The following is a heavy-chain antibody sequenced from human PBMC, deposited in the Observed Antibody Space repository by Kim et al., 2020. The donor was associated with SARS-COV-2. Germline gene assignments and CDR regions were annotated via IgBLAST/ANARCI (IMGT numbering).Heavy chain of an antibody. J-gene: IGHJ6*02. Sequence: ASVKVSCKASGYTFTGYYMHWVRQAPGQGLEWMGWINPNSGGTNYAQKFQGRVTMTRDTSISTAYMELSRLRSDDTAVYYCARVFTGYSSGWYFGMVSDGMDVWGQGTTVTVSS. CDR3: ARVFTGYSSGWYFGMVSDGMDV. V-gene: IGHV1-2*02. CDR2: INPNSGGT. CDR1: GYTFTGYY. D-gene: IGHD6-19*01.